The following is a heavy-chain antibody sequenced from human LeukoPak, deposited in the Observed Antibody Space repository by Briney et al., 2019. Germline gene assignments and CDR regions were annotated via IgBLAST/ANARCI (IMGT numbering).Heavy chain of an antibody. J-gene: IGHJ3*02. V-gene: IGHV4-34*01. Sequence: SETLSLTCAVYGGSFSGYYWSWIRQPPGKGLEWIGEINHRGSTNYNPSLKSRVTISVDTSKNQFSLKLSSVTAADTAVYYCASRITMIVVAEVNDAFDIWGQGTMVTVSS. CDR1: GGSFSGYY. D-gene: IGHD3-22*01. CDR3: ASRITMIVVAEVNDAFDI. CDR2: INHRGST.